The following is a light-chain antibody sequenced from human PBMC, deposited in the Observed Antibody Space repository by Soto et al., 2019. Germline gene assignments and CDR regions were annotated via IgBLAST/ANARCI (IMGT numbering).Light chain of an antibody. CDR1: SSDVGNGYDS. CDR3: SSYAGSNNVV. Sequence: QSALTQPASVSGSPGQSITISCTGTSSDVGNGYDSVSWYQQHPGKAPKLMIYEVSKRPSGVPDRFSGSKSGNTASLTVSGLQAEDEADYYCSSYAGSNNVVFGGGTKVTVL. V-gene: IGLV2-8*01. J-gene: IGLJ2*01. CDR2: EVS.